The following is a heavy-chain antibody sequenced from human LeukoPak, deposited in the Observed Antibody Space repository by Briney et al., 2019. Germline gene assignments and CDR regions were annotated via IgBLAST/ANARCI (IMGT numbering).Heavy chain of an antibody. J-gene: IGHJ4*02. CDR1: GGSISSYY. Sequence: SETLSLTCTVSGGSISSYYWSWIRQPAGKGLEGIGRIYATGSTNYNPSLKSRVTMSVDTSKNQFSLNLNSVTAADTAVYYCARVGYSSGWYPLDYWGQGTLVTVSS. D-gene: IGHD6-19*01. CDR2: IYATGST. CDR3: ARVGYSSGWYPLDY. V-gene: IGHV4-4*07.